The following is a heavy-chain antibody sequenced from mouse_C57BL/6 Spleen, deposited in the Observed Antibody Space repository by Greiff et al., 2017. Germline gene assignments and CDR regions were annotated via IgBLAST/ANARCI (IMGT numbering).Heavy chain of an antibody. Sequence: VQLQQPGAELVMPGASVKLSCKASGYTFTSYWMHWVKQRPGQGLEWIGEFDPSDSYTNYNQKFKGKSTLTVDKSSSTANMQLSSRTSEDTAVYYCAKKCDSNYIFAYWGQGTLVTVSA. J-gene: IGHJ3*01. CDR2: FDPSDSYT. CDR3: AKKCDSNYIFAY. V-gene: IGHV1-69*01. D-gene: IGHD2-5*01. CDR1: GYTFTSYW.